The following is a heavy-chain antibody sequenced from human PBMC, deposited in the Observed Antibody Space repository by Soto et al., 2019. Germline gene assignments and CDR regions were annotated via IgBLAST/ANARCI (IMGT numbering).Heavy chain of an antibody. CDR2: ISGSGGGT. CDR3: AKDAGYCSGGNCYSYHDAFDI. J-gene: IGHJ3*02. D-gene: IGHD2-15*01. V-gene: IGHV3-23*01. CDR1: GFTFSSYA. Sequence: EVQLLESGGGLVQPGGSLRLSCAASGFTFSSYAMTWVRQAPGKGLEWVSAISGSGGGTYYADSVKGRFTISRDNSKNTLYLQLNSRRAEDTAVYYCAKDAGYCSGGNCYSYHDAFDIWGQGTLVTVSS.